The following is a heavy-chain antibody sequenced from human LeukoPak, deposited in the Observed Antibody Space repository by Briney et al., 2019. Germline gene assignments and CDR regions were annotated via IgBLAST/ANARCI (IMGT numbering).Heavy chain of an antibody. Sequence: SETLSLTCTVSGASIGSYYWSWIRQSPGKGLEWIGYIYYSGRTNYNPSLKSRVTISVDTSKNQFSLKLSSVTAADTAVYYCAKDSKKSLDAFDIWGQGTMVTVSS. D-gene: IGHD1-1*01. CDR2: IYYSGRT. CDR1: GASIGSYY. V-gene: IGHV4-59*12. CDR3: AKDSKKSLDAFDI. J-gene: IGHJ3*02.